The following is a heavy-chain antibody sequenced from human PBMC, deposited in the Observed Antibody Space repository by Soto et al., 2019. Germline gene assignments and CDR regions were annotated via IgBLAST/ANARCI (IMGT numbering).Heavy chain of an antibody. Sequence: PSETLSLTCSVSGYSISSGYYWGWLRQPPGKGLEWIGSIYHGGSTYYNTSRNQFSLMVNSVAAADTAVYYCASRHCSGGSCYNPGFDSWGQGALVTVSS. CDR1: GYSISSGYY. CDR3: ASRHCSGGSCYNPGFDS. J-gene: IGHJ4*02. CDR2: IYHGGST. D-gene: IGHD2-15*01. V-gene: IGHV4-38-2*01.